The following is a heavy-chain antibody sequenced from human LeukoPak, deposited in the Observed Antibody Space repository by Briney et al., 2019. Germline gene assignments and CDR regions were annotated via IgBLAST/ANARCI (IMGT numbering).Heavy chain of an antibody. Sequence: PGGSLRLSRAASGFTFSSYGMHWVRQAPGKGLEWVAVIWYDGSKKYYADSVKGRFTISRDNSKNTLYLQMNSLRAEDTAVYYCAREGSSSWYRDYYYYYGMDVWGQGTTVTVSS. CDR2: IWYDGSKK. CDR1: GFTFSSYG. J-gene: IGHJ6*02. D-gene: IGHD6-13*01. CDR3: AREGSSSWYRDYYYYYGMDV. V-gene: IGHV3-33*01.